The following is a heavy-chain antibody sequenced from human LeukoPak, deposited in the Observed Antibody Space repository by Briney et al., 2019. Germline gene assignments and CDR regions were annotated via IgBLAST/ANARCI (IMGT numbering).Heavy chain of an antibody. V-gene: IGHV1-8*01. CDR2: MNPNSGNT. D-gene: IGHD3-22*01. Sequence: ASVKVSCKASGYTFTSYDINWVRQATGQGLEWMGWMNPNSGNTGYAQKFQGRVTMTRNTSISTAYMELSSLRSEDTAVYYCASIRHYYDSSGYRGDAFDIWGQGTMVTVSS. J-gene: IGHJ3*02. CDR3: ASIRHYYDSSGYRGDAFDI. CDR1: GYTFTSYD.